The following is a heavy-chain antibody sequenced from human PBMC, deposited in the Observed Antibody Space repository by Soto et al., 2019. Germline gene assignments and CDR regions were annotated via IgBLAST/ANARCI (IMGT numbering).Heavy chain of an antibody. CDR1: GFSLSTSGVG. D-gene: IGHD1-26*01. CDR2: IYWDDDK. Sequence: QITLKESGPTLVKPTQTLTLTCTFSGFSLSTSGVGVGWIRQPPGKALEWLALIYWDDDKRYSPSLKSRLTITKDTSKYQVVLTMTNMDPVDTATYYCAHRRVGAPDYYGMDVWGQGTTVTVSS. CDR3: AHRRVGAPDYYGMDV. J-gene: IGHJ6*02. V-gene: IGHV2-5*02.